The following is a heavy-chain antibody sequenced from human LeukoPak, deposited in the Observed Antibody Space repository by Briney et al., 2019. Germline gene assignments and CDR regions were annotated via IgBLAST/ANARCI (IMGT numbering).Heavy chain of an antibody. D-gene: IGHD2-2*01. CDR2: IYYSGST. CDR3: ARAGGDIVVVPAAMPVIVFDY. V-gene: IGHV4-39*01. J-gene: IGHJ4*02. Sequence: PSETLSLTCTVSGGSISSSSYYWGWIRQPPGKGLEWIGSIYYSGSTYYNPSLKSRVTISVDTSKNQFSLKLSSVTAADTAVYYCARAGGDIVVVPAAMPVIVFDYWGQGTLVTVSS. CDR1: GGSISSSSYY.